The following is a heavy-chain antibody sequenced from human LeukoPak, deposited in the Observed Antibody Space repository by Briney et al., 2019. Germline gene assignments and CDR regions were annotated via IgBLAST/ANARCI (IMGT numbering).Heavy chain of an antibody. CDR3: ARAAPITGYIEGWFDP. V-gene: IGHV6-1*01. CDR2: TYYRTQWYN. J-gene: IGHJ5*02. D-gene: IGHD1-20*01. CDR1: GVTVSSNSAA. Sequence: SQTLSLTCAISGVTVSSNSAAWNWIRQSPSRGLEWLGWTYYRTQWYNDYAVSVTSRITINPDTSKNQFSLQLNSVTPEDTAVYYCARAAPITGYIEGWFDPWGQGTLVTVSS.